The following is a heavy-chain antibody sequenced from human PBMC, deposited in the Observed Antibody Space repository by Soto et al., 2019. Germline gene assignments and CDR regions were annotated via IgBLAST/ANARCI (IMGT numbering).Heavy chain of an antibody. D-gene: IGHD2-15*01. CDR1: GFTFSSYS. CDR3: ARGRSGVTRGYDAFDI. Sequence: EVQLVESGGGLVQPGGSLRLSCAASGFTFSSYSMNWVRQAPGKGLEWVSYISSSSSTIYYADSVKGRFTISRDNAKNSLYLQMNSLRDEDTAVYYCARGRSGVTRGYDAFDIWGQGTMVTVSS. V-gene: IGHV3-48*02. J-gene: IGHJ3*02. CDR2: ISSSSSTI.